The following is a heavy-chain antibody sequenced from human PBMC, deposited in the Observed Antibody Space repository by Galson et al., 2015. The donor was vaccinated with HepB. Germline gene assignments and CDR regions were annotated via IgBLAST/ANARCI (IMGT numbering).Heavy chain of an antibody. J-gene: IGHJ6*02. CDR1: GSSFTSSW. V-gene: IGHV5-10-1*01. CDR2: LDPSDSYT. Sequence: QSGEELKKPGESLRISCMGSGSSFTSSWISCVRQMHRKGLEWMGRLDPSDSYTNYSQSIQSHVTISADKSISTDYLQWRSLKASDAAMYYCARHYYSGYDPYYYGMDVWGQGTTVTVSS. CDR3: ARHYYSGYDPYYYGMDV. D-gene: IGHD5-12*01.